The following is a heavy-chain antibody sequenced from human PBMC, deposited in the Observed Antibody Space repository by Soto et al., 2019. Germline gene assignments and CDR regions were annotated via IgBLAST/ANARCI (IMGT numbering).Heavy chain of an antibody. Sequence: SETLSLTCAVYGGSFSGYYLTWIRQPPGKGLEWIGEINHSGSTTYNLSLKSRVTISVDTSKNQFSLWLSSVTAADTAVYYCARGLDYGDYLNWFDPWGQGTPVTVSS. J-gene: IGHJ5*02. CDR2: INHSGST. CDR3: ARGLDYGDYLNWFDP. V-gene: IGHV4-34*01. CDR1: GGSFSGYY. D-gene: IGHD4-17*01.